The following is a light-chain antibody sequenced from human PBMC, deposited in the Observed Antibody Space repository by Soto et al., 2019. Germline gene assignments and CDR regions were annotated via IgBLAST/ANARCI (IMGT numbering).Light chain of an antibody. CDR1: QSVSSN. Sequence: EIVMTQSPATLSVSPGERATLSCRASQSVSSNLAWYQQKPGQAPRLLISGASTRATDIPVRFSGSGSGTEFTLTISSLQSEDFAVYYCQQYNTGHKTFGQGTKVDIK. J-gene: IGKJ1*01. CDR2: GAS. V-gene: IGKV3-15*01. CDR3: QQYNTGHKT.